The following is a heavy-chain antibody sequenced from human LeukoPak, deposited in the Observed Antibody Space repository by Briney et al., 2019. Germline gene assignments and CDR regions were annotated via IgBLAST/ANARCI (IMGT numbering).Heavy chain of an antibody. Sequence: GGSLRLSCAASGFTFSNYAMSWVRQAPGKGLEWVSTLSGTGGSTYYADSVKGRFTISRDNSKNTLYLQMNSLRAEDTAVYYCARDWDYYDSSGMDVWGQGTTVTVSS. J-gene: IGHJ6*02. CDR1: GFTFSNYA. D-gene: IGHD3-22*01. CDR2: LSGTGGST. CDR3: ARDWDYYDSSGMDV. V-gene: IGHV3-23*01.